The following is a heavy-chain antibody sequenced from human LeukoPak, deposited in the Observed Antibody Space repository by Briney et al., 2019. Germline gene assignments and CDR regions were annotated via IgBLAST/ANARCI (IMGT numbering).Heavy chain of an antibody. CDR2: IYTSGGT. CDR3: ARDSGTTGEVKFDP. V-gene: IGHV4-4*07. D-gene: IGHD3-10*01. J-gene: IGHJ5*02. Sequence: SETLSLICTVSGGSISSYYWSWIRQPAGKGLEWIGRIYTSGGTDYNPSLKSRVIMSVDTSKNHLSLKLTSVTAADTAVYYCARDSGTTGEVKFDPWGQGILVTVSS. CDR1: GGSISSYY.